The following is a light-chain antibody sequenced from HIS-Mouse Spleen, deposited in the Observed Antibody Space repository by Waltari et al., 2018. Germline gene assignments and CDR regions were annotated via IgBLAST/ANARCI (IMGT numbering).Light chain of an antibody. J-gene: IGKJ1*01. V-gene: IGKV3-20*01. CDR2: GAS. Sequence: EIVLTQSPGTLSLSPGERATLSCRASQSVSSSYLVWYQQKPGQAPRLLIYGASSRATGIPDRFSGSGSGTDFTLTISRLEPEDFAVYYCQQYGSSPPTWTFGQGTKVEIK. CDR1: QSVSSSY. CDR3: QQYGSSPPTWT.